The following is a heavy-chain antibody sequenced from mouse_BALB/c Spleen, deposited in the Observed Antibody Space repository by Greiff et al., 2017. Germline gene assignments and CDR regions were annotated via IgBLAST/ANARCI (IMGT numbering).Heavy chain of an antibody. CDR2: ISSGGST. CDR3: ARDYGSWFAY. V-gene: IGHV5-6-5*01. J-gene: IGHJ3*01. Sequence: DVKLVESGGGLVKPGGSLKLSCAASGFTFSSYAMSWVRQTPEKRLEWVASISSGGSTYYPDSVKGRFTISRDNARNILYLQMSSLRSEDTAMYYCARDYGSWFAYWGQGTLVTVSA. CDR1: GFTFSSYA. D-gene: IGHD1-2*01.